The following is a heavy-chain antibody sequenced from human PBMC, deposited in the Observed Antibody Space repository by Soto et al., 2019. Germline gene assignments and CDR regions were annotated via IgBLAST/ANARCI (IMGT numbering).Heavy chain of an antibody. CDR2: IIPIFGTA. CDR3: ARGAGGQTYYYGSGSYRGRGMDV. D-gene: IGHD3-10*01. CDR1: GGTFSSYA. Sequence: ASVKVSCKASGGTFSSYAISGVRQAPGQGLEWMGGIIPIFGTANYAQKFQGRVTITADKSTSTAYMELSSLRSEDTAVYYCARGAGGQTYYYGSGSYRGRGMDVWGQGTTVTVSS. J-gene: IGHJ6*02. V-gene: IGHV1-69*06.